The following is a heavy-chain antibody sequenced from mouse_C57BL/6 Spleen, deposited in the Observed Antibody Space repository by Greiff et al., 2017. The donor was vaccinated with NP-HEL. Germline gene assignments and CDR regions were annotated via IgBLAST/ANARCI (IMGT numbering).Heavy chain of an antibody. Sequence: EVNVVESGGGLVKPGGSLKLSCAASGFTFSSYAMSWVRQTPEKRLEWVATISDGGSYTYYPDNVKGRFTISRDNAKNNLYLQMSHLKSEDTAMYYCARDGYYGSSYGYAMDYWGQGTSVTVSS. CDR2: ISDGGSYT. V-gene: IGHV5-4*01. J-gene: IGHJ4*01. CDR3: ARDGYYGSSYGYAMDY. D-gene: IGHD1-1*01. CDR1: GFTFSSYA.